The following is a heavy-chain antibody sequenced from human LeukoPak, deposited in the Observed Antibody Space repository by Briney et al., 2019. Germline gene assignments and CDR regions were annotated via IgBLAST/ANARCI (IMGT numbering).Heavy chain of an antibody. CDR2: VSGSGGST. V-gene: IGHV3-23*01. D-gene: IGHD4-23*01. CDR3: AKDLGSVVTPPSLDY. CDR1: GFTFSNYW. J-gene: IGHJ4*02. Sequence: GGSLRLSCAASGFTFSNYWMSWVRQAPGKGLEWVSAVSGSGGSTYYADSVKGRFTISRDNSKNTLFLQMNSLRAEDTAVYYCAKDLGSVVTPPSLDYWGQGTLVTVSS.